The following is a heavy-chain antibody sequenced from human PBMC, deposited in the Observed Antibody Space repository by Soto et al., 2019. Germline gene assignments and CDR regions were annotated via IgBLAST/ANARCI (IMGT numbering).Heavy chain of an antibody. CDR1: GYSVGSSYY. V-gene: IGHV4-38-2*02. CDR2: VYHSGNT. CDR3: AKDRGGWLQSSGPHPFDH. J-gene: IGHJ4*02. D-gene: IGHD3-16*01. Sequence: SETLSLTCDVSGYSVGSSYYWGWIRQPPGKGLEWIGSVYHSGNTYYTPSLKSRVTVSVDTSKNQFSLKLKSLTVADTAVYFCAKDRGGWLQSSGPHPFDHWGQGILVTVSS.